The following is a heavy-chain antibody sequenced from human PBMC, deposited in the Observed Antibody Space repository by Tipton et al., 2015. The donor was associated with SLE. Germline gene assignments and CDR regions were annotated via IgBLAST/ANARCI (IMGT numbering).Heavy chain of an antibody. CDR3: ARLFPGVDDSLY. CDR2: IFPGDSET. Sequence: QLVQSGAEVKKPGASVKVSCKGSGDTFTNYWIGWVRQMPGKGLEWMGIIFPGDSETRYNPSFQGQVTISADKSISAAYLQWSSLKASDTAMYYCARLFPGVDDSLYWGQGTLVTVSS. D-gene: IGHD5-12*01. J-gene: IGHJ4*02. CDR1: GDTFTNYW. V-gene: IGHV5-51*01.